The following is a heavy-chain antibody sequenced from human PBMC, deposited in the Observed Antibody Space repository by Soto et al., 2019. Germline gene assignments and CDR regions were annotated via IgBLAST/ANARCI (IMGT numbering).Heavy chain of an antibody. CDR3: ARDGLGYCSSTSCSYYYGMDV. CDR1: GYTFTGYY. Sequence: ASVKVSCKASGYTFTGYYMHWVRQAPGQGLEWMGWINPNSGGTNYAQKFQGWVTMTRDTSISTAYMELSRLRSDDTAVYYCARDGLGYCSSTSCSYYYGMDVWGQGTTVTVSS. J-gene: IGHJ6*02. V-gene: IGHV1-2*04. CDR2: INPNSGGT. D-gene: IGHD2-2*01.